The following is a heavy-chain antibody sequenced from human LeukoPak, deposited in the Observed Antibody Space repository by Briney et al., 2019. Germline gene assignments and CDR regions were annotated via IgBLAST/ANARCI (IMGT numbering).Heavy chain of an antibody. D-gene: IGHD2-2*02. J-gene: IGHJ4*02. CDR2: ISYDGSNE. Sequence: GRSLRLSCAASGFTFSSYAMHWVRQAPGKGLEWVAVISYDGSNEYYADSVKGRFTISRDNSKNTLYLQMNSLRAEDTAVYYCARDRLYCSSTSCYTGIGFFDYWGQGTLVTVSS. V-gene: IGHV3-30*01. CDR1: GFTFSSYA. CDR3: ARDRLYCSSTSCYTGIGFFDY.